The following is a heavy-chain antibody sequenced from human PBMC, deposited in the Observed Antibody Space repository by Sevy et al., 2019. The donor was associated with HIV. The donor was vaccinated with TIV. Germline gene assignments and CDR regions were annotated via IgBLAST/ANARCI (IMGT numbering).Heavy chain of an antibody. D-gene: IGHD6-13*01. Sequence: GGSLRLSCAASGFTFSNTWMNWVRQAPGKGLEWVGRIKSKTDDGTTDYAAPVKGRFTISREVSKNTLYLQMNSLKTEATAVYYCTTGEDVYSSSWHPHYSYGMDVWGQGTTVTVSS. CDR1: GFTFSNTW. CDR2: IKSKTDDGTT. J-gene: IGHJ6*02. V-gene: IGHV3-15*07. CDR3: TTGEDVYSSSWHPHYSYGMDV.